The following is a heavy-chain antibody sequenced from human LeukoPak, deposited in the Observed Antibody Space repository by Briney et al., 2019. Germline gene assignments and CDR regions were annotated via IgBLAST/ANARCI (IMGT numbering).Heavy chain of an antibody. V-gene: IGHV1-2*02. J-gene: IGHJ4*02. CDR3: AREGYCISTTCSSFDY. Sequence: ASVKVSCKASGYTFTGYYMHWVRHAPGQGLEWRGWINPNSGGTNYTQKFQGRVTMTRDTSISTAYMELSRLRSDDTAVYYCAREGYCISTTCSSFDYWGQGTLVTVSS. D-gene: IGHD2-2*01. CDR2: INPNSGGT. CDR1: GYTFTGYY.